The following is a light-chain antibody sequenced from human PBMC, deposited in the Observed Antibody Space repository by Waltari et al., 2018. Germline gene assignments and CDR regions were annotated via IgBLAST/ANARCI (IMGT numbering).Light chain of an antibody. CDR1: SSNIGSNT. J-gene: IGLJ3*02. V-gene: IGLV1-44*01. CDR3: AAWDDSLNGQV. Sequence: QRFTISCSGSSSNIGSNTVNWYQQFPGTSPRLLFYTNDQRPSGVPDRFSASRSGTSASLAISGLRSEDEADYYCAAWDDSLNGQVFGGGTKLTVL. CDR2: TND.